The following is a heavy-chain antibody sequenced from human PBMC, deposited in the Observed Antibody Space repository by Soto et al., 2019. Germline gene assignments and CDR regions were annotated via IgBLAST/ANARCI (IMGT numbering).Heavy chain of an antibody. D-gene: IGHD3-22*01. J-gene: IGHJ4*02. V-gene: IGHV3-23*01. Sequence: EVQLLESGGGLVQPGESLRLSCAASGFTFSIYAMTWVRQSPGKGLEWVSSMSRTGDNTYYADSVKGRFTISRDNSKNTLYLQMNSLRAEATAIYYCAKDQSNSNPLYYFDFWGPGTLVTVSS. CDR1: GFTFSIYA. CDR2: MSRTGDNT. CDR3: AKDQSNSNPLYYFDF.